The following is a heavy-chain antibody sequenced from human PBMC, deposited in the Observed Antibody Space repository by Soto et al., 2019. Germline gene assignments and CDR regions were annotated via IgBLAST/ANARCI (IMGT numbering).Heavy chain of an antibody. J-gene: IGHJ6*02. CDR2: IYSTENT. D-gene: IGHD2-2*03. Sequence: SETLSLTCTVSGGSVSSNSYSWGWIRQSPGKGLEWIGIIYSTENTYYHQSLLSRVTISADTSIFEFSLRLSSVTAADTAVYYCARLNGYCVSTGCHGYYGMDVWGQGTTVT. CDR1: GGSVSSNSYS. CDR3: ARLNGYCVSTGCHGYYGMDV. V-gene: IGHV4-39*01.